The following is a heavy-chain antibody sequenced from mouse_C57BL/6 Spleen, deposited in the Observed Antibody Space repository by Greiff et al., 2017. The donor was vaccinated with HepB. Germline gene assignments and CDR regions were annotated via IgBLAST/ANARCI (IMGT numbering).Heavy chain of an antibody. CDR3: WILL. V-gene: IGHV14-3*02. CDR1: GFNIKDTY. Sequence: EVQLQQSGAELVKPGASVKLSCTASGFNIKDTYMHWVKQRPDQGLERIGRIDPANGNTKYDPTFQGKATITADTSSNTAYLQMNNLRADDTGIYCCWILLWGEGTTLTVAS. CDR2: IDPANGNT. J-gene: IGHJ2*01.